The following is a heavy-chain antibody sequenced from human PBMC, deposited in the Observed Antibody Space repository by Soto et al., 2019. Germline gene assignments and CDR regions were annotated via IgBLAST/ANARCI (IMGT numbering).Heavy chain of an antibody. CDR1: GFTFSSYA. Sequence: PGGSLRFSCAASGFTFSSYAMSWVRQAPGKGLEWVSALTGSGGATYYADSVKGRFTISRDNSKNTLYLQMNSLRAEDTAVYYCAKVPPGYSSGWYTGLVDYWGQGTLVTVSS. CDR2: LTGSGGAT. J-gene: IGHJ4*02. D-gene: IGHD6-19*01. CDR3: AKVPPGYSSGWYTGLVDY. V-gene: IGHV3-23*01.